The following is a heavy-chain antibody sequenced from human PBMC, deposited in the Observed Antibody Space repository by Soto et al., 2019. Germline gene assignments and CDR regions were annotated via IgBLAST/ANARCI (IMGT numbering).Heavy chain of an antibody. V-gene: IGHV4-34*01. J-gene: IGHJ4*02. D-gene: IGHD3-22*01. CDR2: INHSGST. Sequence: SETLSLTCAVYGGSFSGYYWSWIRQPPGKGLEWIGEINHSGSTNYNPSLKSRATISVDTSKNQFSLKLSSVTAADTAVYYCARAYYYDSSGSPPFDYWGQGTLVTVSS. CDR3: ARAYYYDSSGSPPFDY. CDR1: GGSFSGYY.